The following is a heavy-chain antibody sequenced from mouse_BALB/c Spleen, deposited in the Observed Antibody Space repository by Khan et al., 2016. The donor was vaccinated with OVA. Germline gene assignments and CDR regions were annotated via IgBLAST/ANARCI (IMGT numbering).Heavy chain of an antibody. CDR2: ISSSGDYI. Sequence: EVELVESGGDLVRPGGSLKLSCSASGFTFSTYAMSWVRQTPEKRLEWVATISSSGDYIYYPDSVKGRFTISRDTAKKTLYLQMSSLRSEDTAMYYCARHNYGPFAYWCQGTLVTVSA. V-gene: IGHV5-9-3*01. CDR1: GFTFSTYA. CDR3: ARHNYGPFAY. D-gene: IGHD1-1*01. J-gene: IGHJ3*01.